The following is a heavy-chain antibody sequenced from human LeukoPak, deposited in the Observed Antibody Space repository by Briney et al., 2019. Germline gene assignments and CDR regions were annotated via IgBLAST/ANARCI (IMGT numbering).Heavy chain of an antibody. J-gene: IGHJ6*03. CDR3: ARETSQKGAHYMDV. CDR2: IYYSGST. D-gene: IGHD3-16*01. V-gene: IGHV4-61*01. CDR1: GDSISNDNW. Sequence: SETLSLTCAVSGDSISNDNWWSWVRQPPGKGLEWIGYIYYSGSTNYNPSLKSRVTISVDTSKNQFSLKLSSVTAADTAVYYCARETSQKGAHYMDVWGKGTTVTISS.